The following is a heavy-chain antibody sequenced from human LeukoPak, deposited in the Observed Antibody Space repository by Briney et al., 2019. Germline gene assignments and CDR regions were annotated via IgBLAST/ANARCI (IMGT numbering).Heavy chain of an antibody. CDR1: GFTLSDHY. CDR2: SRNKANSYTT. V-gene: IGHV3-72*01. D-gene: IGHD5-12*01. CDR3: ARVAYSAYHFDY. Sequence: GGPLRLSCATSGFTLSDHYMDWVRQAPGKGLEWVGRSRNKANSYTTEYAASVKGRFSISRDDSMNSLFLQMNSPKTGDTAVYYCARVAYSAYHFDYWGQGTLVTVSS. J-gene: IGHJ4*02.